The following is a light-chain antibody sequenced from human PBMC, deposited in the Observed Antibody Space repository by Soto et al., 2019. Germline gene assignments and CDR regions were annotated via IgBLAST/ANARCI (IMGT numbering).Light chain of an antibody. CDR2: DVS. J-gene: IGLJ2*01. V-gene: IGLV2-11*01. CDR1: SSDVGRYNY. Sequence: QSVLTQPRSVSGSPGQSVTISCTGTSSDVGRYNYVSWYQQHPGKAPKLMIYDVSKRPSGVPDRFSGSKSGNTASLTISGLQAEDEADYYCCSYAGSYTVVFGGWTKLTVL. CDR3: CSYAGSYTVV.